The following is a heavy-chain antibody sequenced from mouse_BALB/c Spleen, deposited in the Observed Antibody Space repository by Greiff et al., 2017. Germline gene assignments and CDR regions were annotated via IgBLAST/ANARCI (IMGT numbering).Heavy chain of an antibody. CDR3: ARSGYGKGDWYFDV. V-gene: IGHV1-31*01. CDR2: INPYNGAT. Sequence: EVQLVESGPELVKPGASVKISCKASGYSFTGYYMHWVKQSHVKSLEWIGRINPYNGATSYNQNFKDKASLTVDKSSSTAYMELHSLTSEDSAVYYCARSGYGKGDWYFDVWGAGTTVTVSS. J-gene: IGHJ1*01. D-gene: IGHD3-1*01. CDR1: GYSFTGYY.